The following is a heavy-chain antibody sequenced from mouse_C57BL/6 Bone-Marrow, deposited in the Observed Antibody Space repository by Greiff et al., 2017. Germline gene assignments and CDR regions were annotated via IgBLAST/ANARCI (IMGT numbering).Heavy chain of an antibody. CDR2: ISNGGGST. J-gene: IGHJ2*01. CDR1: GFTFSDYY. V-gene: IGHV5-12*01. D-gene: IGHD4-1*01. Sequence: DVMLVESGGGLVQPGGSLKLSCAASGFTFSDYYMYWVRQTPEKRLEWVAYISNGGGSTYYPDTVKGRFTISRDNAKNTLYLQMSRLKSEDTAMYYCARPKLTGTGGYYCDYWGQGTTLTVSS. CDR3: ARPKLTGTGGYYCDY.